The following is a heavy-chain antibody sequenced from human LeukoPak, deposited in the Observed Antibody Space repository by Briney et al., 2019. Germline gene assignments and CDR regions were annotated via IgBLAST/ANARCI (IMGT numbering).Heavy chain of an antibody. CDR1: GGSISSHY. J-gene: IGHJ6*03. CDR3: ARGYCSSTSCYYYYYYYMDV. CDR2: IYYSGST. V-gene: IGHV4-59*11. Sequence: SETLFLTCTVSGGSISSHYWSWIRQPPGKGLEWIGYIYYSGSTNYNPSLKSRVTISVDTSKNQFFLKLSSVTAADTAVYYCARGYCSSTSCYYYYYYYMDVWGKGTTVTVSS. D-gene: IGHD2-2*01.